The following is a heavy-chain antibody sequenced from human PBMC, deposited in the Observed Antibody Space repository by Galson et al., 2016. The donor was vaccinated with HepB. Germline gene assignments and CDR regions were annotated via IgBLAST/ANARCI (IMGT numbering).Heavy chain of an antibody. J-gene: IGHJ2*01. CDR3: AREAGGGYYAYWYVDL. CDR2: ISYDGSKK. V-gene: IGHV3-30*19. CDR1: GFTFSSSG. Sequence: SLRLSCAASGFTFSSSGMRWVRQAPGKGLEWVALISYDGSKKYYADSVKGRFAMSRDNSKNTLNLQMNSLRVEDTAVYYCAREAGGGYYAYWYVDLWGRGTLVTVSS. D-gene: IGHD1-26*01.